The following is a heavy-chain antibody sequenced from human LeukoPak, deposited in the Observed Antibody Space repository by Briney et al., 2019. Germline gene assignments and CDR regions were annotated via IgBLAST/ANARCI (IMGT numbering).Heavy chain of an antibody. Sequence: PGGSLRLPCAASGFTFSSYGMHWVRQAPGKGLEWVAFIRYDGSNKYYADSVKGRFTISRDNSKNTLYLQMNSLRAEDTAVSYCAKGNVGATIYWGQGTLVTVSS. CDR1: GFTFSSYG. CDR3: AKGNVGATIY. V-gene: IGHV3-30*02. J-gene: IGHJ4*02. D-gene: IGHD1-26*01. CDR2: IRYDGSNK.